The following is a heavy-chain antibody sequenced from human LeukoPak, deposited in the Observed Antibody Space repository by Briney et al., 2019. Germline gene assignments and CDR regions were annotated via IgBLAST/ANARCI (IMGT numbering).Heavy chain of an antibody. CDR1: GGSISSGGYY. V-gene: IGHV4-31*03. Sequence: SETLSLTCTVSGGSISSGGYYWGWIRQHPGKGLEWIGYIYYSGSTYYNPSLKSRVTISVDTSKNQFSLKLSSVTAADTAVYYCARGRYSSRSTVSGNWFDPWGQGTLVTVSS. J-gene: IGHJ5*02. CDR2: IYYSGST. CDR3: ARGRYSSRSTVSGNWFDP. D-gene: IGHD6-13*01.